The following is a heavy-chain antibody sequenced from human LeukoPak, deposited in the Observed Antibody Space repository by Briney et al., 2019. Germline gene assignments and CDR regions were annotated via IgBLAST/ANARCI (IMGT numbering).Heavy chain of an antibody. CDR3: ARDAGFGYYDSSGYYYDY. CDR1: GFTFSSYW. Sequence: QPGGSLRLSCAASGFTFSSYWMHWVRQAPGKGLVWVSRINSDGSSTSYADSAKGRFTISRDNAKNTLYLQMNSLRAEDTAVYYCARDAGFGYYDSSGYYYDYWGQGTLVTVSS. CDR2: INSDGSST. D-gene: IGHD3-22*01. V-gene: IGHV3-74*01. J-gene: IGHJ4*02.